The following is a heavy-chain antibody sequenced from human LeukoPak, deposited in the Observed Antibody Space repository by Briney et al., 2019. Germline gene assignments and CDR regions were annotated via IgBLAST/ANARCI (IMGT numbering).Heavy chain of an antibody. V-gene: IGHV3-23*01. CDR3: AKDTSIGRYCTNGVCSPFDC. D-gene: IGHD2-8*01. J-gene: IGHJ4*02. CDR1: GFTFSGYA. Sequence: GGSLRLSCAGSGFTFSGYAMSWVRQAPGKGLEWVSAISDTGATTYDADSVKGRFTISRDNSRSTLYLQMNSPRPADTALYYCAKDTSIGRYCTNGVCSPFDCWGQGTLVTVSS. CDR2: ISDTGATT.